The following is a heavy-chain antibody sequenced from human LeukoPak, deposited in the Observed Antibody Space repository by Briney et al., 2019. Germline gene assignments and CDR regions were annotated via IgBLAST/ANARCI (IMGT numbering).Heavy chain of an antibody. CDR3: TTVSGKLLDY. J-gene: IGHJ4*02. Sequence: GGSLRLSCAASGFTFSSYAMNWVRQAPGKGLEWVSTISGSDGSTYYADSVKGRFTISRDNSKNTQYLQMNSLKTEDTAVYYCTTVSGKLLDYWGQGTLVTVSS. D-gene: IGHD4-23*01. CDR1: GFTFSSYA. V-gene: IGHV3-23*01. CDR2: ISGSDGST.